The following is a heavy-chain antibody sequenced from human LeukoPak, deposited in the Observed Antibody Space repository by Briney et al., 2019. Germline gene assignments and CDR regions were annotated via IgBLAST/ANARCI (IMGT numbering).Heavy chain of an antibody. CDR1: GGSVSSGSYY. J-gene: IGHJ4*02. D-gene: IGHD6-19*01. CDR3: ARDDCSSGRSDY. Sequence: SETLSLTCTVSGGSVSSGSYYWTRIRQPPGKGLEWIGYIYYSGSTNYNPSLKSRVTISVDTSKNQFSLKLSSVTAADTAAYYCARDDCSSGRSDYWGQGTLVTVSS. CDR2: IYYSGST. V-gene: IGHV4-61*01.